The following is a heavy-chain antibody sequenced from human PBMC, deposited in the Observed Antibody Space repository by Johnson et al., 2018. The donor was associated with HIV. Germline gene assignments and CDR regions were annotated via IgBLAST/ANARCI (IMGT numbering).Heavy chain of an antibody. V-gene: IGHV3-7*01. CDR3: AREDTYYYDISGYPRDAFDI. Sequence: VQLVESGGGLVQPGGSLRLSCAASGFTFSSYWMSWVRQAPGKGLEWVANIKQDGSEKYYVDSVKGRFTISRANAKNSLSLQMNSLRAEDTALFYCAREDTYYYDISGYPRDAFDIWGQGTMVTVSS. D-gene: IGHD3-22*01. CDR2: IKQDGSEK. J-gene: IGHJ3*02. CDR1: GFTFSSYW.